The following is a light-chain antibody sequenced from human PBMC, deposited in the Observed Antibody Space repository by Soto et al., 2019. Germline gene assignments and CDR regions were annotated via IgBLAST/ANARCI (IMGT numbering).Light chain of an antibody. V-gene: IGLV2-14*01. J-gene: IGLJ2*01. Sequence: QSALTQPASVSGSPGQSITISCTGTSSDVGGYNYVSWYQQHPGKAPKLMIYDVSNRPSGVSSRFSGSKSGNTASLTISGLQAEDEADYYCSSYTSSTRVVFGGGTQLTVL. CDR2: DVS. CDR3: SSYTSSTRVV. CDR1: SSDVGGYNY.